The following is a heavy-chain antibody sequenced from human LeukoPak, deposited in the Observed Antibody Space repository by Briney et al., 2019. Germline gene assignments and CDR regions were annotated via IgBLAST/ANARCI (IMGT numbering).Heavy chain of an antibody. CDR1: GFTFSDYW. D-gene: IGHD3-3*01. Sequence: PGGSLRLSCVASGFTFSDYWMSWVRQAPGKGLEWVANIKQDGSEKYYVDSGKGRFTISRDNAKNSLYLQMNSLRAEDTAVYYCARTTIFDYWGQGTLVTVSS. J-gene: IGHJ4*02. CDR3: ARTTIFDY. CDR2: IKQDGSEK. V-gene: IGHV3-7*01.